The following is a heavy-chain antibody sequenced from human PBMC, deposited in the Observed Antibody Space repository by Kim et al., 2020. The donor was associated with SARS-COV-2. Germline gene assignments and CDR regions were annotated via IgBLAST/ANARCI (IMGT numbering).Heavy chain of an antibody. D-gene: IGHD5-12*01. CDR3: ARGSLVATRGWPFFDI. V-gene: IGHV4-61*01. CDR1: GGSVSSGSYY. CDR2: IYYSGST. J-gene: IGHJ3*02. Sequence: SETLSLTCTVSGGSVSSGSYYWSWIRQPPGKGLEWIGYIYYSGSTNYNPSLKSRVTISVDTSKNQFSLKLSSVTAADTAVYYCARGSLVATRGWPFFDIWGQGTMVTVSS.